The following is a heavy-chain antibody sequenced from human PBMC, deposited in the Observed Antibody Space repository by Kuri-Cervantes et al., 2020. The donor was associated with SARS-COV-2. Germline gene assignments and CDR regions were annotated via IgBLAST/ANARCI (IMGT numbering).Heavy chain of an antibody. J-gene: IGHJ6*03. CDR1: RFTFNS. V-gene: IGHV3-23*01. D-gene: IGHD3-9*01. CDR3: ARAFEGYYYYMDV. Sequence: GESLKISCVASRFTFNSWVRQASGKGLEWVSGISSSGGCTYYVDSMKGRFTISRDNSKNTLYLQMNSLRAEDTAVYYCARAFEGYYYYMDVWGKGTTVTVSS. CDR2: ISSSGGCT.